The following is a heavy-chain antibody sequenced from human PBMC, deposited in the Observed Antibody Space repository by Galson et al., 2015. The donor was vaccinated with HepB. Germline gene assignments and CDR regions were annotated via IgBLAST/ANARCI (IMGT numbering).Heavy chain of an antibody. J-gene: IGHJ6*02. CDR3: VRDHGMDV. CDR2: INSDGSST. V-gene: IGHV3-74*01. CDR1: GFTFSSYW. Sequence: SLRLSCAASGFTFSSYWMHWVRQAPGKGLVWVSYINSDGSSTSYADSVRGRFTISRDNAKNMLHLQMNSLRAEDTAVYYCVRDHGMDVWGQGTTVAASS.